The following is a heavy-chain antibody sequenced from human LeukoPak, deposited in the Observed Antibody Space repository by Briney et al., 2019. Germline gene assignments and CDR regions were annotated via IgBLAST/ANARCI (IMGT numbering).Heavy chain of an antibody. Sequence: ASVKVSCKASGYTFTDYGISWVRQAPGQGLEWMGWISTYNGNTNYAQKFQGRVTLTTDTSASTAYMELRSLRSGDTAVYYCARDLGYCSGNRCYRNWFDPWGQGTLVTVSS. D-gene: IGHD2-2*03. J-gene: IGHJ5*02. CDR3: ARDLGYCSGNRCYRNWFDP. CDR2: ISTYNGNT. CDR1: GYTFTDYG. V-gene: IGHV1-18*01.